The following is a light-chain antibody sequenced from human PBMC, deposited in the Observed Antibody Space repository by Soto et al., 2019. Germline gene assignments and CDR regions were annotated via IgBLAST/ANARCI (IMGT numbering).Light chain of an antibody. CDR1: SSDVGGYKY. CDR3: SSYAGINNLGV. Sequence: SALTQPPSASGSPGQSVTISCTGTSSDVGGYKYVSWYQQHPGKAPKLMIFEVNKRPSGVPDRFSGSKSGNTASLTVSGLQAEDEADYYCSSYAGINNLGVFGTGTKATVL. CDR2: EVN. V-gene: IGLV2-8*01. J-gene: IGLJ1*01.